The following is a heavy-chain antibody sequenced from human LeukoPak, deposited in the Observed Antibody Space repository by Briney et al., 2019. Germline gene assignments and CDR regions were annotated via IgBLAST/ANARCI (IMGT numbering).Heavy chain of an antibody. J-gene: IGHJ5*02. CDR2: IYYSGST. CDR3: ARGALDNWFDP. Sequence: SETLSLTCAVSGGSISSGGYSWSWIRQPPGKGLEWIGYIYYSGSTYCNPSLKSRVTISVDTSKNQFSLKLSSETAADTAVYYCARGALDNWFDPWGQGTLVTVSS. CDR1: GGSISSGGYS. V-gene: IGHV4-30-4*07.